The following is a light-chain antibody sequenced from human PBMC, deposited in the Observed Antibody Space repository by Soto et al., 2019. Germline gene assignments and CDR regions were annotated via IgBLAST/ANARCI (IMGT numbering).Light chain of an antibody. CDR3: GAWDESLNGYV. V-gene: IGLV1-44*01. J-gene: IGLJ1*01. Sequence: QSVLTQPPSASGTPGQRVTISCSGVSSNIGINTVNWYQQLPGTAPKVLIYTDNERPSGVPDRFSGSKSGTSASLAINGLQSGVEADYYCGAWDESLNGYVFGTGTKVTVL. CDR2: TDN. CDR1: SSNIGINT.